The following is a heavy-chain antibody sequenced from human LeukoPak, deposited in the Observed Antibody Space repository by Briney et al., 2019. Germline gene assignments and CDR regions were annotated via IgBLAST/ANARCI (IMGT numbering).Heavy chain of an antibody. D-gene: IGHD2/OR15-2a*01. J-gene: IGHJ6*03. CDR1: GFSISSSSYY. CDR3: ARLRRDFYYMNV. CDR2: LYYSGTT. V-gene: IGHV4-39*02. Sequence: PSETLSLTCTVSGFSISSSSYYWAWVRQPPGKGLEWIGILYYSGTTHYSPSLKSRVTISLDTSKNDFSLKLTSVTAADTAVYYCARLRRDFYYMNVWGKGTTITVSS.